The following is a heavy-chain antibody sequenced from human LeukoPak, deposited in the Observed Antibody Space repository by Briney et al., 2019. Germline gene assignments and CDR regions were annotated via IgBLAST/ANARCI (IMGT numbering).Heavy chain of an antibody. J-gene: IGHJ6*02. D-gene: IGHD3-9*01. Sequence: ASVKVSCKASGYTFTSYAMHWVRQAPGQRLEWMGWINAGNGNTKYSQKFQGRVTITRDTSASTAYMELSSLRSEDTAVYYCARGWAYYDILTGYDINYYYGMDVRGQGTTVTVSS. CDR1: GYTFTSYA. CDR2: INAGNGNT. V-gene: IGHV1-3*01. CDR3: ARGWAYYDILTGYDINYYYGMDV.